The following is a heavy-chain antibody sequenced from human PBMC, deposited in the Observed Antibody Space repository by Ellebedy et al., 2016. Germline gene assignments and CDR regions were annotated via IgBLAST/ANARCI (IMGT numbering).Heavy chain of an antibody. CDR3: ARRSGWLDY. D-gene: IGHD6-19*01. CDR2: IYYSGST. CDR1: GGSISSGDYY. Sequence: SETLSLXXTVSGGSISSGDYYWSWIRQPPGKGLEWIGYIYYSGSTYYNPSLKSRVTISVDTSKNQFSLKLSSVTAADTAVYYCARRSGWLDYWGQGTLVTVSS. J-gene: IGHJ4*02. V-gene: IGHV4-30-4*01.